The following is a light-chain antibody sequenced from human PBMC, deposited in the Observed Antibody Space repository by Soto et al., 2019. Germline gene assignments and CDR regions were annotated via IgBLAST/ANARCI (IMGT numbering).Light chain of an antibody. V-gene: IGKV3-15*01. CDR1: QSVSSN. CDR2: GAS. J-gene: IGKJ3*01. CDR3: QQYNNWPLT. Sequence: EIVMTQSPATLSVSPGERATLSCRASQSVSSNLAWYQQEPGQAPRLLIYGASTRATGITARFSGSGSGTEFTLTISSLQSEDFAVYYCQQYNNWPLTFGPGTKVDIK.